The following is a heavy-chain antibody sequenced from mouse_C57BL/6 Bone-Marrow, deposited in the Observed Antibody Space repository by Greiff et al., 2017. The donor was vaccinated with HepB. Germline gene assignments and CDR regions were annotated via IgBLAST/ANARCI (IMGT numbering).Heavy chain of an antibody. CDR3: ARDYYGSSYVEAMDY. CDR2: INPYNGGT. J-gene: IGHJ4*01. CDR1: GYTFTDYY. V-gene: IGHV1-19*01. D-gene: IGHD1-1*01. Sequence: EVQLQQSGPVLVKPGASVKMSCKASGYTFTDYYMNWVKQSHGKSLEWIGVINPYNGGTSYNQKFKGKATLTVDKSSSTAYMELNSLTSEDSAVYYCARDYYGSSYVEAMDYWGQGTSVTVSS.